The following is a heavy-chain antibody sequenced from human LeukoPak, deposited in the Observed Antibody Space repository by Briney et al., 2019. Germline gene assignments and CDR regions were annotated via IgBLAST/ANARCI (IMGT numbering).Heavy chain of an antibody. V-gene: IGHV4-34*01. J-gene: IGHJ4*02. Sequence: SETLSLTCAVYGGSFSGYYWSWIRQPPGKGLEWIGEINHSGSTNYNPSLKSRVTISVDTSKNQFSLKLSSVTAADTAVYYCARASWEMATIYFDYWGQGTLVTVSS. D-gene: IGHD5-24*01. CDR2: INHSGST. CDR1: GGSFSGYY. CDR3: ARASWEMATIYFDY.